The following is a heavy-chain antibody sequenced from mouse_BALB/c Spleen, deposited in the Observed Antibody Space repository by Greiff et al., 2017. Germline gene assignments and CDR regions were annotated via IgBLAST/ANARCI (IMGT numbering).Heavy chain of an antibody. Sequence: VQLQQPGAELVRPGASVKLSCKASGYTFTSYWINWVKQRPGQGLEWIGNIYPSDSYTNYNQKFKDKATLTVDKSSSTAYMQLSSPTSEDSAVYYCTRKGYRYDGFAYWGQGTLVTVSA. D-gene: IGHD2-14*01. CDR1: GYTFTSYW. V-gene: IGHV1-69*02. J-gene: IGHJ3*01. CDR2: IYPSDSYT. CDR3: TRKGYRYDGFAY.